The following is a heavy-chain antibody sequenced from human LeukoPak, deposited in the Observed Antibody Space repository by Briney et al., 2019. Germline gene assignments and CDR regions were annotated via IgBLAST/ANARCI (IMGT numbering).Heavy chain of an antibody. Sequence: SVKVSCKASGGTFSSYAISWVRQAPGQGLEWMGGIIPIFGTANYAQKFQGRVTITADKSTSTAYMELSSLRSEDTAVYYCARGHCSGGGCYGSYYYYYYMDVWGEGTTVTVSS. J-gene: IGHJ6*03. CDR1: GGTFSSYA. CDR3: ARGHCSGGGCYGSYYYYYYMDV. D-gene: IGHD2-15*01. CDR2: IIPIFGTA. V-gene: IGHV1-69*06.